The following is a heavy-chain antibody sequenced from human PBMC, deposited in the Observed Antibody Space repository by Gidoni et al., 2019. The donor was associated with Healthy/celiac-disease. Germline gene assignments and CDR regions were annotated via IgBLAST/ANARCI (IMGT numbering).Heavy chain of an antibody. V-gene: IGHV2-26*01. CDR1: GFSLSNARMG. J-gene: IGHJ4*02. CDR2: IFSNDEK. D-gene: IGHD6-19*01. CDR3: ARKARWLPFDY. Sequence: QVTLKESGPVLVKPTETLTLTCTVSGFSLSNARMGVSWIRQPPGKALEWLAHIFSNDEKSYSTSLKSRLTIYKDTSKSQVVLTMTNMDPVDTATYYCARKARWLPFDYWGQGTLVTVSS.